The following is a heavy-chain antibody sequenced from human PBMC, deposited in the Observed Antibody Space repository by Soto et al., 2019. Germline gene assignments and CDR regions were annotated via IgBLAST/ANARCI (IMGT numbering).Heavy chain of an antibody. D-gene: IGHD5-18*01. CDR3: ARLVYSYGPSSASIGF. CDR2: IYYSRST. J-gene: IGHJ4*02. CDR1: GGSISSSSYY. V-gene: IGHV4-39*01. Sequence: QLQLQESGPGLVKPSETLSLTCTVSGGSISSSSYYWGWIRQPPGKGLEWIGSIYYSRSTYYNPSLKSRVTISVDTPKNQCSLKLSSVNAADTAGYYCARLVYSYGPSSASIGFWGQGTLVTVSS.